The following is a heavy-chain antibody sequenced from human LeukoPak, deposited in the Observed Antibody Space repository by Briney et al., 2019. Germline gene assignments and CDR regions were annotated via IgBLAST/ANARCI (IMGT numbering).Heavy chain of an antibody. CDR2: ISSSGSTI. V-gene: IGHV3-48*03. Sequence: PGGSLRLSCAASGFAFRTYEMNWVRQAPGKGLEWASYISSSGSTIYYADSVKGRFTISRDNAKNSLYLQMNSLRAEDTAVYYCARESRAGYDYVWESYRYTGLDYWGQGTLVTVSS. D-gene: IGHD3-16*02. CDR3: ARESRAGYDYVWESYRYTGLDY. CDR1: GFAFRTYE. J-gene: IGHJ4*02.